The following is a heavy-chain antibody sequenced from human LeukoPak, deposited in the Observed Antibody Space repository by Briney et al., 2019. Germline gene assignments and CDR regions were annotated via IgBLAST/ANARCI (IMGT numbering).Heavy chain of an antibody. CDR1: VGSFSGYY. J-gene: IGHJ4*02. D-gene: IGHD3-22*01. CDR2: INHSGST. CDR3: AGSTYYYDSSGYYSY. V-gene: IGHV4-34*01. Sequence: PSETLSLTCAVYVGSFSGYYWSWIRQPPGKGLEWIGEINHSGSTNYNPSLQSRVTISLDTSKNQFSLMLNSVTAAHTAVYYCAGSTYYYDSSGYYSYWGQGTLVTVSS.